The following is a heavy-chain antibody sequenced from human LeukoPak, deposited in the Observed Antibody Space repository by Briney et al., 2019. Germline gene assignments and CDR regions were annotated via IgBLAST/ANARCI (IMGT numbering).Heavy chain of an antibody. J-gene: IGHJ6*02. Sequence: PSETLSLTCTVSGGAISSYYWGWIRQPPGKGLEWIGYIYYSGSTNYNPSLKSRVTISVDTSKNQFSLKLSSVTAADTAVYYCASLITMFPQAAATGMDVWGQGTTVTVSS. V-gene: IGHV4-59*01. CDR1: GGAISSYY. CDR2: IYYSGST. CDR3: ASLITMFPQAAATGMDV. D-gene: IGHD3-10*02.